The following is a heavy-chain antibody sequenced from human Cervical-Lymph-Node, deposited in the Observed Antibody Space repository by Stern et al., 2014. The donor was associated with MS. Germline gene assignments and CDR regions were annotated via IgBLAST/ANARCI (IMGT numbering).Heavy chain of an antibody. Sequence: VQLVESGSGLVKPSQTLSLTCAVSGGSISSGGYSWSWIRQPPGKGLEWIGYIYHSGSTYYNPSLKSRVTMSVDTSKTQFSLKLTSVTAADTAVYYCARDGRGSEQPFDYWGQGTLVTVSS. J-gene: IGHJ4*02. D-gene: IGHD1-26*01. CDR3: ARDGRGSEQPFDY. CDR1: GGSISSGGYS. V-gene: IGHV4-30-2*01. CDR2: IYHSGST.